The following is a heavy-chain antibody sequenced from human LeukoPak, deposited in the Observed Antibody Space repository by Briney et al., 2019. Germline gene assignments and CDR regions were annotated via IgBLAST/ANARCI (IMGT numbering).Heavy chain of an antibody. D-gene: IGHD3/OR15-3a*01. CDR1: GFTFNRYW. Sequence: GGSLRLSCAASGFTFNRYWMHWVRQAPGKGLVWVSRISPDGNSATYADSVKGRFTISRDNAKNTLYLPMNSLRAEDSAVYYCVSLDGVYYYHMDVWGQGTTVIVSS. CDR2: ISPDGNSA. V-gene: IGHV3-74*03. J-gene: IGHJ6*02. CDR3: VSLDGVYYYHMDV.